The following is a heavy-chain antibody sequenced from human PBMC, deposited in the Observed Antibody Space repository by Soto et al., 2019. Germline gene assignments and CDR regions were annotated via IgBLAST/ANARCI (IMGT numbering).Heavy chain of an antibody. V-gene: IGHV4-34*01. CDR2: INHSGST. D-gene: IGHD6-13*01. Sequence: PSETLSLTCAVYGGSFSVYYWRWIRHPPGKGLEWIGEINHSGSTNYNPSLKSRVTISVDTSKNQFSLKLSSVTAADTAVYYCARGLGYSSSWYAGYWGQGTLVTVSS. J-gene: IGHJ4*02. CDR3: ARGLGYSSSWYAGY. CDR1: GGSFSVYY.